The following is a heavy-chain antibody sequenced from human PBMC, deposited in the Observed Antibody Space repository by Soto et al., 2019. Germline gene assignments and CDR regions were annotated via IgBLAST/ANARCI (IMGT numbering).Heavy chain of an antibody. CDR3: ARNPSTRYCSGGSCYGVFDY. Sequence: PGRSKRDSKGAAEGKISDFWMGWIRQKQGKGLEWVANLDRGGGEKRYVDSVKGRFTISRDNAKNTLYLQMNSLRAEDTAVYYCARNPSTRYCSGGSCYGVFDYWVQGTLVTVSS. V-gene: IGHV3-7*02. CDR2: LDRGGGEK. J-gene: IGHJ4*02. D-gene: IGHD2-15*01. CDR1: EGKISDFW.